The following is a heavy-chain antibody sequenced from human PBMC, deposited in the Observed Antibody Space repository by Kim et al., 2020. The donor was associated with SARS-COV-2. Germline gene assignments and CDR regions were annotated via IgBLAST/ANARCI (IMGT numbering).Heavy chain of an antibody. Sequence: YPCSVKGRFNNTREKSTTALYLQLNSLRAEDTALYYCAKGMSSSLYFFDYWGQGTLVTVSS. V-gene: IGHV3-23*01. CDR3: AKGMSSSLYFFDY. D-gene: IGHD6-13*01. J-gene: IGHJ4*02.